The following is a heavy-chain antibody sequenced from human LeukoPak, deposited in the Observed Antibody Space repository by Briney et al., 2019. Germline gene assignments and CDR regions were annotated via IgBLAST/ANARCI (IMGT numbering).Heavy chain of an antibody. D-gene: IGHD3-22*01. J-gene: IGHJ4*02. CDR3: AKGAQAGPYYYDSSGYYDY. V-gene: IGHV3-9*01. CDR2: ISWNSGSI. Sequence: GGSLRLSCAASGFTFDDYAMHWVRQAPGKGLEWASGISWNSGSIGYADSVKGRFTISRDNAKNSLYLQMNSLRAEDTALYYCAKGAQAGPYYYDSSGYYDYWGQGTLVTVSS. CDR1: GFTFDDYA.